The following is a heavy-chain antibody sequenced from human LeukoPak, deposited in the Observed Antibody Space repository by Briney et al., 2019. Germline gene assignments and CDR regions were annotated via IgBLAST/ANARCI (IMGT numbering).Heavy chain of an antibody. Sequence: GGSLRLSCAASRFTFTTSSVNWVPQAPGKGLEWVSFISSSGYYIYYADSVKGRFTISRDNAKNSLYLQMNSLRAEDTAVYYCARGPDYRGLYYFDNWGQGTLVTVSS. V-gene: IGHV3-21*01. CDR1: RFTFTTSS. J-gene: IGHJ4*02. D-gene: IGHD4-11*01. CDR2: ISSSGYYI. CDR3: ARGPDYRGLYYFDN.